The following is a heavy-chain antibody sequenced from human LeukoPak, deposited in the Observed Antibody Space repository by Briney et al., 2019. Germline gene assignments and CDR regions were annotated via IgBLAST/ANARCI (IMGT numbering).Heavy chain of an antibody. V-gene: IGHV3-21*01. D-gene: IGHD6-13*01. J-gene: IGHJ4*02. CDR2: ISSSSSYI. CDR3: ASLYSSSWYY. CDR1: GFTFSSYE. Sequence: GGSLRLSCAASGFTFSSYEMYWVRQAPEKGLEWVSSISSSSSYIYYADSVKGRFTISRDNAKNSLYLQMNSLRAEDTAVYYCASLYSSSWYYWGQGTLVTVSS.